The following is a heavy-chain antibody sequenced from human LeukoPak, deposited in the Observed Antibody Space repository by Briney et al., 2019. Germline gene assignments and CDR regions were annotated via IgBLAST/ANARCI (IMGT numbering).Heavy chain of an antibody. V-gene: IGHV1-2*06. J-gene: IGHJ4*02. CDR3: ASGTYGDYSLDF. CDR2: INPDRGGT. CDR1: GYTFTGYH. D-gene: IGHD4-17*01. Sequence: GASVKVSCKASGYTFTGYHLHWVRQAPGQGLEWMGRINPDRGGTDYAQKFQGRVTMTGDTSIGTAYMELSRLRSDDTALYYCASGTYGDYSLDFWGQGTLVTVSS.